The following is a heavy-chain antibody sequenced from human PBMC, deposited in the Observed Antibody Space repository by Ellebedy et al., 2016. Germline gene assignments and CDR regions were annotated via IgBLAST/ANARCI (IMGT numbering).Heavy chain of an antibody. CDR2: VKSDGSFI. D-gene: IGHD3-16*01. Sequence: GESLKISCAASGFTFSTHWMHWVRQGPGKGLEWVSRVKSDGSFISYVDSVKGRFTISRDNAKNTLYLQMNSLRAEDTAVYYCASGSTHYGAFDIWGQGTMVTVSS. V-gene: IGHV3-74*03. CDR3: ASGSTHYGAFDI. CDR1: GFTFSTHW. J-gene: IGHJ3*02.